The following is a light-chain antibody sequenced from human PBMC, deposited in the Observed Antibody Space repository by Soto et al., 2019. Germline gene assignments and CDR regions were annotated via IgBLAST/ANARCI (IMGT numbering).Light chain of an antibody. CDR3: QQYGSSPPIT. CDR2: GAS. V-gene: IGKV3-20*01. CDR1: QSVTNSY. Sequence: EIVLTQSPGTLSLSPGERATLFCRASQSVTNSYLAWYQQKPGQAPRLLIYGASVRATGIPDRFSGSGSGTDFTLTISRLEPEDFAVYYCQQYGSSPPITFGQGTRLEIK. J-gene: IGKJ5*01.